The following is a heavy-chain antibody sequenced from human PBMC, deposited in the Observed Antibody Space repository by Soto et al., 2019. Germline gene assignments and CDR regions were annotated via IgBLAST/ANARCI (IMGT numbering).Heavy chain of an antibody. D-gene: IGHD3-3*01. V-gene: IGHV4-39*01. CDR1: DGSISSSSYY. CDR3: ARGIPKHITIFGVVITDWFDP. J-gene: IGHJ5*02. Sequence: PETLSLTCAVSDGSISSSSYYWGWIRQPPGEGLEWIGSIYYSGSTYYNPSLKSRVTISVDTSKNQFSLKLSSVTAADTAVYYCARGIPKHITIFGVVITDWFDPWGQGTLVTVSS. CDR2: IYYSGST.